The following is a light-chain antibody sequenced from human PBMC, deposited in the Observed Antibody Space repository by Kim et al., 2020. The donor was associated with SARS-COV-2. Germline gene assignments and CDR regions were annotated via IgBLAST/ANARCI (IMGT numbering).Light chain of an antibody. CDR2: GKN. CDR3: NSRDSSGNHP. J-gene: IGLJ2*01. V-gene: IGLV3-19*01. Sequence: ALGQKVRSTCQGDSLRSYYASWYQQKPGQAPVLVIYGKNNRPSGIPDRFSGSSSGNTASLTITGAQAEDEADYYCNSRDSSGNHPFGGGTQLTVL. CDR1: SLRSYY.